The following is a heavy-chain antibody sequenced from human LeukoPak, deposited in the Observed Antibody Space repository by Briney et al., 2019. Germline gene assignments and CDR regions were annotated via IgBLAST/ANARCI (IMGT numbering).Heavy chain of an antibody. D-gene: IGHD3-9*01. CDR3: ARSGARGYDILTGYYNYYYYGMDV. CDR1: GYSFTSYW. J-gene: IGHJ6*02. CDR2: IYPGDSDT. V-gene: IGHV5-51*01. Sequence: GESLKISCKGSGYSFTSYWIGWVRQMPGKGLEWMGIIYPGDSDTRYSPSFQGQVTISADKSISTAYLQWSSLKASDTAMYYCARSGARGYDILTGYYNYYYYGMDVWGQGTTATVSS.